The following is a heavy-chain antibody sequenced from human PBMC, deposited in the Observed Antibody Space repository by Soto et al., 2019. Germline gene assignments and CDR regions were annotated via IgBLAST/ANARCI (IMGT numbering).Heavy chain of an antibody. V-gene: IGHV4-61*01. J-gene: IGHJ6*02. Sequence: NPSETLSLPCPVSGGSVSSATYYWNWIRQPPGKGLEWIGSVYYSGTPNYNPSLESRVTISMDTSYNRLSLKLRSVTAADTAVYYCARDLYLRTGPWGMDVWGQGTTVTVPS. CDR2: VYYSGTP. CDR3: ARDLYLRTGPWGMDV. CDR1: GGSVSSATYY. D-gene: IGHD3-9*01.